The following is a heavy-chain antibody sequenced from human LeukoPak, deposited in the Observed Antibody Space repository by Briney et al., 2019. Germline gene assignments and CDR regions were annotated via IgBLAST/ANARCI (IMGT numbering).Heavy chain of an antibody. D-gene: IGHD4-17*01. CDR3: ARYPTVPTTTPFDP. V-gene: IGHV4-59*01. J-gene: IGHJ5*02. Sequence: SETLSLTCTVSGGSISSYYWSWIRQPPGKGLEWIGYIYYSGSTNYNPSLKSRVTISVDTSKNQFSLKLSSVTAADTAVYYCARYPTVPTTTPFDPWGQGTLVTVSS. CDR2: IYYSGST. CDR1: GGSISSYY.